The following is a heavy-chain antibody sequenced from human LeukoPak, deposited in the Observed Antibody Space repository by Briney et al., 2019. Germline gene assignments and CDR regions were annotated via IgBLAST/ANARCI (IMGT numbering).Heavy chain of an antibody. CDR1: GFTFSSYG. J-gene: IGHJ3*02. D-gene: IGHD6-6*01. Sequence: GGSLRLSCAASGFTFSSYGMHWVRQAPGKGLEWVAVIWYDGSNKYYADSVKGRFTISRDNSKNTLYLQMNSLRAEDTAVYYCARGRGAARNDAFDIWGQGTMVTVSS. CDR2: IWYDGSNK. CDR3: ARGRGAARNDAFDI. V-gene: IGHV3-33*01.